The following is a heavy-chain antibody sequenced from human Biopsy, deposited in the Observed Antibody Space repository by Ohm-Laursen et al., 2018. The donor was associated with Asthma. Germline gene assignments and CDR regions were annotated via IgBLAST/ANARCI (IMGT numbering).Heavy chain of an antibody. J-gene: IGHJ4*01. CDR1: GFTFDDYA. D-gene: IGHD3-22*01. Sequence: SLGLSCTASGFTFDDYAMHWVRQAPGKGLEWVSSISWNSGNIDYAVSVKGRFTISRDNAKNSLYLQMQSLRPEDTAFYYCAKSADYYDSTDYLDFWGRGTLVTVSS. V-gene: IGHV3-9*01. CDR3: AKSADYYDSTDYLDF. CDR2: ISWNSGNI.